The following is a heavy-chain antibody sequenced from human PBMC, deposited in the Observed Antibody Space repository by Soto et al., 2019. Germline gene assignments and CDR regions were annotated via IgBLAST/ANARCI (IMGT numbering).Heavy chain of an antibody. CDR3: ARVRGYCSSTTCSGLDY. V-gene: IGHV3-7*01. Sequence: GGSLRLSCAASGFTFSTYWITWVRQPPGKGLEWVANIKQDGSEKYYVDSVKGRLTISRDNAKNSLYLQMNSLRAEDTAVYYCARVRGYCSSTTCSGLDYWGQGTLVTVSS. CDR1: GFTFSTYW. J-gene: IGHJ4*02. CDR2: IKQDGSEK. D-gene: IGHD2-2*01.